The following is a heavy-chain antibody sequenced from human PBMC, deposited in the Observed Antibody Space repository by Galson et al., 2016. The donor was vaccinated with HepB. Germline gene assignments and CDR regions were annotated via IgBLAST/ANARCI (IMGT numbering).Heavy chain of an antibody. J-gene: IGHJ4*02. CDR1: GFSLSTSGMG. CDR2: IYWADDK. Sequence: PALVKPTQTLTLTCTFSGFSLSTSGMGVGWIRQPPGKALEWLALIYWADDKHYTSSLKSRLTITKDTSKNQVVLTMSNMDPVDTGTYCCARRRPRSPPDYWGQGTLVTVSS. CDR3: ARRRPRSPPDY. V-gene: IGHV2-5*02.